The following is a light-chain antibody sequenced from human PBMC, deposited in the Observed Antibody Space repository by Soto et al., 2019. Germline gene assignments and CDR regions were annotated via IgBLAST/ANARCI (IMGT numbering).Light chain of an antibody. CDR2: DAS. CDR1: QTVRNNY. Sequence: EFVLTQSPGTLSLSPGERATLSCRSSQTVRNNYLAWYQQKPGQAPRLLIYDASSRATGIPDRFSGGGSGTDFTLTISSLQPEDFATYYCLQDHNYPWTFGQGTKVDIK. CDR3: LQDHNYPWT. J-gene: IGKJ1*01. V-gene: IGKV3-20*01.